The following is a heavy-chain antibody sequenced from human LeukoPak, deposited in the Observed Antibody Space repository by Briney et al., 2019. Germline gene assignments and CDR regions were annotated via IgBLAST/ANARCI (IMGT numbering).Heavy chain of an antibody. V-gene: IGHV3-48*01. D-gene: IGHD2-15*01. CDR2: ISSSSSTI. CDR3: ARGYCSGGSCYSGDAFDI. Sequence: PGGSLRLSCAASGFTFSSYEMNWVRQAPGKGLEWVSYISSSSSTIYYADSVKGRFTISRDNAKNSLYLQMNSLRVEDTAVYYCARGYCSGGSCYSGDAFDIWGQGTMVTVSS. CDR1: GFTFSSYE. J-gene: IGHJ3*02.